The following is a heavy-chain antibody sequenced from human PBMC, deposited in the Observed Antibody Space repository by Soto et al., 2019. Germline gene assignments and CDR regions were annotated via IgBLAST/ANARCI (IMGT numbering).Heavy chain of an antibody. CDR1: GYTFTSYG. Sequence: ASVKVSCKASGYTFTSYGISWVRQAPGQGLEWMGWISAYNGNTNYAQKLQGRVTMTTDTSTSTAYMELRNLRSDDTAVYYCAKSTIFGVVPSFDPWGQGTLVTVSS. J-gene: IGHJ5*02. D-gene: IGHD3-3*01. CDR2: ISAYNGNT. V-gene: IGHV1-18*01. CDR3: AKSTIFGVVPSFDP.